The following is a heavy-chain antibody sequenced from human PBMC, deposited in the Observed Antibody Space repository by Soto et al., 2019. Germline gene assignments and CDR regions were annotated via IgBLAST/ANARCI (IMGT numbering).Heavy chain of an antibody. V-gene: IGHV3-30-3*01. CDR2: ISYDGSNK. CDR1: GFTFSSYA. J-gene: IGHJ4*02. Sequence: QVQLVESGGGVVQPGRSLRLSCAASGFTFSSYAMHWVRQAPGKGLEWVAVISYDGSNKYYADSVKGRFTISRDNSKNQLYLQMNSLRAEDTAVYYCARSGIYDSSGYYLFWGQGTLVTVSS. CDR3: ARSGIYDSSGYYLF. D-gene: IGHD3-22*01.